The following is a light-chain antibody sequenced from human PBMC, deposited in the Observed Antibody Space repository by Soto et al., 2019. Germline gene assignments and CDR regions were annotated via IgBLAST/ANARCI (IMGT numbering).Light chain of an antibody. CDR2: LGS. Sequence: DIVMTQSPLSLPVTPGEPASISCTSSQSLLYSNGNNYLDWYLQKPGQSPQLLIYLGSNRASGVPDRFSGSGSGTDFTLKISRVEAEDVGVYYCMQARQTPRTFGQGTKVEIK. V-gene: IGKV2-28*01. CDR1: QSLLYSNGNNY. CDR3: MQARQTPRT. J-gene: IGKJ1*01.